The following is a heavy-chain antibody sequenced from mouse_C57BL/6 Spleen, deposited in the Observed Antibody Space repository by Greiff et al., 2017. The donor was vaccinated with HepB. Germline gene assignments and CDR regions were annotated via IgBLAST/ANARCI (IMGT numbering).Heavy chain of an antibody. D-gene: IGHD2-4*01. CDR2: INPNNGGT. J-gene: IGHJ2*01. Sequence: VQLQQSGPELVKPGASVKISCKASGYTFTDYYMNWVKQSHGKSLEWIGDINPNNGGTSYNQKFKGKATLTVDKSSSTAYMELRSLTSEDSAVYYCARRLDYGNYFDYWGQGTTLTVSS. V-gene: IGHV1-26*01. CDR3: ARRLDYGNYFDY. CDR1: GYTFTDYY.